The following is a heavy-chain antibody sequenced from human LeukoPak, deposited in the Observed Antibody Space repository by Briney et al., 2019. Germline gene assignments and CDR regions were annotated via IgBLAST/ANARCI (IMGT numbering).Heavy chain of an antibody. D-gene: IGHD3-22*01. CDR1: GGSISSGGYY. CDR3: ARDRSGYYLDY. J-gene: IGHJ4*02. V-gene: IGHV4-31*03. Sequence: SETLSLTCTVSGGSISSGGYYWSWIRQHPGKGLEWIGYIYYSGSTYYNPSLESRVTISVDTSKNQFSLKLSSVTAADTAVYYCARDRSGYYLDYWGQGTLVTVSS. CDR2: IYYSGST.